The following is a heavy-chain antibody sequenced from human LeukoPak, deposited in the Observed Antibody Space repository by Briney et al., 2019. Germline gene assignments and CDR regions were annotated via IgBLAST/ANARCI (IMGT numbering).Heavy chain of an antibody. CDR3: ARDSYDILTGYQDWFDP. D-gene: IGHD3-9*01. V-gene: IGHV1-18*04. CDR2: ISAYNGNT. Sequence: ASVKVSCKASGYTFTSYGISWVRQAPGQGLEWMGWISAYNGNTNYAQKLQGRVTMTTDTSTSTAYMELRSLRSDDTAVYCCARDSYDILTGYQDWFDPWGQGTLVTVSS. CDR1: GYTFTSYG. J-gene: IGHJ5*02.